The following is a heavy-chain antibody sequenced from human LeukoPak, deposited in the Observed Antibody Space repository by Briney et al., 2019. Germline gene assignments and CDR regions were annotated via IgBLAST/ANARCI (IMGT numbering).Heavy chain of an antibody. CDR1: GFTFSSYS. D-gene: IGHD6-6*01. J-gene: IGHJ4*02. CDR2: ISSSSSYI. CDR3: ARDQRRKQRVPFFDY. V-gene: IGHV3-21*01. Sequence: PGGSLRLSCAASGFTFSSYSMNWVRQAPAKGLEWVSSISSSSSYIYYADSVKGRFTMSRDNAKNSLYLQMNSLRAEDTAVYYCARDQRRKQRVPFFDYWGQGTLVTVSS.